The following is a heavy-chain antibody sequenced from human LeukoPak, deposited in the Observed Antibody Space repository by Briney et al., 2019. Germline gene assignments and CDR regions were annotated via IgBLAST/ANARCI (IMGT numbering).Heavy chain of an antibody. V-gene: IGHV3-11*04. CDR1: GFTFSDYY. CDR2: ISSSGSSI. Sequence: GGSLRLSCAASGFTFSDYYMSWIRQAPGKGLEWVSNISSSGSSIYYADSVKGRFTNSRDNAKNSLYLKMNSLRAEDTAVYYCARENYDFWSGYSYYFDYWGQGTLVTVSS. D-gene: IGHD3-3*01. CDR3: ARENYDFWSGYSYYFDY. J-gene: IGHJ4*02.